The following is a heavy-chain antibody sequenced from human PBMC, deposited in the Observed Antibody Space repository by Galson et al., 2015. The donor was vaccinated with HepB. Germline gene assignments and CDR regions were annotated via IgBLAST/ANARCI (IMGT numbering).Heavy chain of an antibody. V-gene: IGHV1-69*13. J-gene: IGHJ6*02. D-gene: IGHD2-2*02. CDR3: ASHIVVVPAAISGADFSDYYYGMDV. Sequence: SVKVSCKASGGTFSSYAISWVRQAPGQGLEWMGGIIPIFGTANYAQKFQGRVTITADESTSTAYMELSSLRSEDTAMYYCASHIVVVPAAISGADFSDYYYGMDVWGQGTTVTVSS. CDR2: IIPIFGTA. CDR1: GGTFSSYA.